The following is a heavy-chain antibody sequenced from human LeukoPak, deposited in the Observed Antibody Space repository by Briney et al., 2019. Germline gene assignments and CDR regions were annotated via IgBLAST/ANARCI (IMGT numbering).Heavy chain of an antibody. CDR3: ASGDSSGYPLSFQH. CDR1: GYTFTSYY. V-gene: IGHV1-46*01. D-gene: IGHD3-22*01. CDR2: IDPSGGDT. Sequence: ASVKVSCKASGYTFTSYYMHWVRLAPGQGLEWMGIIDPSGGDTTYAPKFQDRVTMTRDTSISTAYMELSRLRSDDTAVYYCASGDSSGYPLSFQHWGQGTLVTVSS. J-gene: IGHJ1*01.